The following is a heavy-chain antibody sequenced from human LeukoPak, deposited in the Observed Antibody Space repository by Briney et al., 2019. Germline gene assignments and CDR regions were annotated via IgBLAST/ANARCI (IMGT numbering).Heavy chain of an antibody. CDR3: ASTIYYDSSGLDY. CDR2: ISYDGSNK. V-gene: IGHV3-30-3*01. CDR1: GFTFSSYA. Sequence: QAGGSLRLSFAASGFTFSSYAMHWVRQAPGKGLEWVAVISYDGSNKYYADSVKGRFTISRDNSKNTLYLQMNSLRAEDTAVYYCASTIYYDSSGLDYWGQGTLVTVSS. D-gene: IGHD3-22*01. J-gene: IGHJ4*02.